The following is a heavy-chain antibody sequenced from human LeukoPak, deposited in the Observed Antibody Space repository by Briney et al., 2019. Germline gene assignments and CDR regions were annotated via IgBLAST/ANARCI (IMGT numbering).Heavy chain of an antibody. J-gene: IGHJ4*02. D-gene: IGHD6-13*01. Sequence: ASVKVSCKASGYTFTSYGISWVRQAPGQGLEWMGWISAYNGNTNYAQKLQGRVTMTTDTSTSTAYMELRSLRSDDTAVYYCARVAGVIAAAGTGDYWGQGTLVTVSS. CDR1: GYTFTSYG. CDR3: ARVAGVIAAAGTGDY. V-gene: IGHV1-18*01. CDR2: ISAYNGNT.